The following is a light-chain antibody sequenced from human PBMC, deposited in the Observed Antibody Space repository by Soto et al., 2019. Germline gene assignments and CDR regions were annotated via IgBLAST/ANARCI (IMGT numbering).Light chain of an antibody. CDR2: DVN. V-gene: IGLV2-14*03. J-gene: IGLJ2*01. CDR1: RSDIGAYNF. CDR3: TSWTTSTTMI. Sequence: QSALTQPASVSGSPGQSITISCTGTRSDIGAYNFVSWYQQHPGEVPKLMLYDVNVRPSGVSNRFSGSKSGNTASLTISGLQDEDAADYYCTSWTTSTTMIFGGGTKVTVL.